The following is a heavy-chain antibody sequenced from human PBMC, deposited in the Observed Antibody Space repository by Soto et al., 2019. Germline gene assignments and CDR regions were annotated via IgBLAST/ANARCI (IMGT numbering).Heavy chain of an antibody. V-gene: IGHV1-69*02. CDR2: IIPMLTVT. D-gene: IGHD2-2*01. Sequence: QVHLTQSGAEVKKPGSSVKVSCKAAGGTFNTYTLFWVRQAPGHGLEWMGRIIPMLTVTNSAQKFQDRLTLTADKSTGTAFMELTSLRSDDTAVYYCSIGSWSAETFDVWGKGTMVTVSS. CDR3: SIGSWSAETFDV. J-gene: IGHJ3*01. CDR1: GGTFNTYT.